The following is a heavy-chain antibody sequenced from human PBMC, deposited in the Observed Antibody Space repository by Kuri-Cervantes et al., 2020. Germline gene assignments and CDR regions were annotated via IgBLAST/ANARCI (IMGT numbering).Heavy chain of an antibody. Sequence: ASVKVSCKASGYTFTSYAMHWVRQAPGQRLEWMGWSNAGNGNTKYSQEFQGRVTITRDTSASTAYMELRSLTSDDTAGYYCARGGRNSDNTNFDYWGQGTLVTAPQ. V-gene: IGHV1-3*02. CDR2: SNAGNGNT. CDR1: GYTFTSYA. CDR3: ARGGRNSDNTNFDY. D-gene: IGHD3-16*01. J-gene: IGHJ4*02.